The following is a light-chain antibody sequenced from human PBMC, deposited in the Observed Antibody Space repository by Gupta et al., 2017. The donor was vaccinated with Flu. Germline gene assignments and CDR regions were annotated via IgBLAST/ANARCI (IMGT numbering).Light chain of an antibody. V-gene: IGKV1D-13*01. CDR2: DAS. J-gene: IGKJ4*01. CDR1: QGISSA. CDR3: QQGNNYLT. Sequence: AIQLTQSPSSLSASVGDRVTITCRASQGISSALAWYQQKPGKAPKLLIYDASSLESGVPSRFSGSGSETDFTLTISSLQPEDFATYYCQQGNNYLTFGGGTKVEIK.